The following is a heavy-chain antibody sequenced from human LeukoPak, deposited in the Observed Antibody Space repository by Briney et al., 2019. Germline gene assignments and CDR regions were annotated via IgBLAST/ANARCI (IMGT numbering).Heavy chain of an antibody. CDR1: GFTFSSYW. V-gene: IGHV3-7*01. CDR3: ARDLCSWIQLCPLDY. J-gene: IGHJ4*02. D-gene: IGHD5-18*01. CDR2: IKQDGSEK. Sequence: GGSLRLSCAASGFTFSSYWMSWVRQAPGKGLEWVANIKQDGSEKYYVDSVKGRFTISRDNAKNSLYLQMKSLRAEDTAVYYCARDLCSWIQLCPLDYWGQGTLVTVSS.